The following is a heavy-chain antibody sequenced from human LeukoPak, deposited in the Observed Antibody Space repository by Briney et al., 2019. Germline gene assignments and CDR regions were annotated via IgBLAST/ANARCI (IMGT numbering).Heavy chain of an antibody. Sequence: GGSLRLSCAASGFTFSSYGMHWVRQAPGKGLEWVAVISYDGSNKYYADSVKGRFTISRDNSKNTLYLQMNSLRVEDTAVYYCAKEGPGIAAAAYPVDYWGQGTLVTVSS. CDR1: GFTFSSYG. J-gene: IGHJ4*02. D-gene: IGHD6-13*01. CDR3: AKEGPGIAAAAYPVDY. V-gene: IGHV3-30*18. CDR2: ISYDGSNK.